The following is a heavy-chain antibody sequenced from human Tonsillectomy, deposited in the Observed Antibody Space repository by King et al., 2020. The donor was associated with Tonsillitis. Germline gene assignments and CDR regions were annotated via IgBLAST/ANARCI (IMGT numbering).Heavy chain of an antibody. CDR3: ARGATGPTY. V-gene: IGHV3-33*01. J-gene: IGHJ4*02. CDR2: IWSVGSNK. Sequence: VQLVESGGGVVQPGRSLRLSCAASGFTFSTYGMHWVRQAPGKGLQWVAVIWSVGSNKYYAESGKGRFTISRDNSKNTLYLQMNSLRAEDTAVYYCARGATGPTYWGQGTLVTVSS. D-gene: IGHD1/OR15-1a*01. CDR1: GFTFSTYG.